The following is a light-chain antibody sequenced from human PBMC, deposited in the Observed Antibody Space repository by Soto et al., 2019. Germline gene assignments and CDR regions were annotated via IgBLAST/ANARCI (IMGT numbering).Light chain of an antibody. CDR2: YAS. Sequence: EIVLTQSPDTLSLSPGERDTLSCRASQRVTNTNSAWYQQKPGQAPRLLIYYASNRATGIPDRFSGSGSGTDFTLTISRLEPEDFAVYYCQQYGSSYTFGQGTKLEIK. V-gene: IGKV3-20*01. J-gene: IGKJ2*01. CDR1: QRVTNTN. CDR3: QQYGSSYT.